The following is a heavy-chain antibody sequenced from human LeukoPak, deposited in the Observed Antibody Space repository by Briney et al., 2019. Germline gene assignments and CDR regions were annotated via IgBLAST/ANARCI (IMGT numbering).Heavy chain of an antibody. Sequence: SETLSLTCTVSGGSISYYYWGWIRQPPGKGLEWIGSIYYSGSTYYNPSLKSRVTISVDTSKNQFSLKLSSVTAADTAVYYCARREKGWQQLVSDYWGQGTLVTVSS. CDR1: GGSISYYY. V-gene: IGHV4-39*01. CDR2: IYYSGST. D-gene: IGHD6-13*01. CDR3: ARREKGWQQLVSDY. J-gene: IGHJ4*02.